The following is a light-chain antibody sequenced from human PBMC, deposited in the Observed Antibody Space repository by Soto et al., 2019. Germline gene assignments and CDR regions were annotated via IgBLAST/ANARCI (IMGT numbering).Light chain of an antibody. CDR2: EVT. V-gene: IGLV2-8*01. CDR3: TSYVGNDIWV. J-gene: IGLJ3*02. Sequence: QSVLTQPPSASGSPGQSVTISCTGTSSDVGAYKYVSWYQQYPVKAPKLMIYEVTKRPSGVPDRFSGSKSGDTASLTVSGLQAEDEADYYCTSYVGNDIWVFGGGTKLTV. CDR1: SSDVGAYKY.